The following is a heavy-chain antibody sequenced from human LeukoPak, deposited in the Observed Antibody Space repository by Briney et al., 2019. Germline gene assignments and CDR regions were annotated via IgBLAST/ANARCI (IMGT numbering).Heavy chain of an antibody. Sequence: GGSLRLSCAASGFTFSNYAMTWVRQAPGKGLEWVSSIRASGGSTYYADSVKGRFTISRDNSKNTLYLQMNSLRAEDTAVHYCAKYSSSWDEDYWGQGTLVTVSP. CDR1: GFTFSNYA. CDR2: IRASGGST. V-gene: IGHV3-23*01. D-gene: IGHD6-13*01. CDR3: AKYSSSWDEDY. J-gene: IGHJ4*02.